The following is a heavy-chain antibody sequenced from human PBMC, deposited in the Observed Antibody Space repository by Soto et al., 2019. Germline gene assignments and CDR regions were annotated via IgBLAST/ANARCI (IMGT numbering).Heavy chain of an antibody. J-gene: IGHJ4*03. V-gene: IGHV3-9*01. CDR2: HSWNSGII. Sequence: AGGSLRLSCAASGFTFDDYAMHWVRQAPGKGLEWVYGHSWNSGIIVYADSVKSRFNISRDKAKNALYLQMYSLRAVDTALCYCAAWPYGDYHRMDFWGQGTLVTVSS. CDR3: AAWPYGDYHRMDF. D-gene: IGHD4-17*01. CDR1: GFTFDDYA.